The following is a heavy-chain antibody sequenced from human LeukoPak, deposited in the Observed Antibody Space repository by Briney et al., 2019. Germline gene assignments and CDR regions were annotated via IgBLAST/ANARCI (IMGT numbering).Heavy chain of an antibody. J-gene: IGHJ4*02. V-gene: IGHV4-34*01. CDR2: INHSGST. Sequence: SETLSLTCAVYGGSFSGYYWSWIRQPPGKGLEWIGEINHSGSTNCNPSLKSRVTISVDTSKNQFSLKLSSVTAADTAVYYCARGRPIAGAVLNLDYWGQGTLVTVSS. CDR3: ARGRPIAGAVLNLDY. D-gene: IGHD6-13*01. CDR1: GGSFSGYY.